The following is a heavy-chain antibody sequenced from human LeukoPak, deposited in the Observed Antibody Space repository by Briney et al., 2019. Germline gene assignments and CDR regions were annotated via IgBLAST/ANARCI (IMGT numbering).Heavy chain of an antibody. V-gene: IGHV4-39*01. Sequence: PSETLSLTCTVSGGSISSSSHYWGWIRQPPGMGLKLIANIYYTGSTNYNPSLKSRVTISVDTSENQFSLKLSSVTAADTADYYCARRVAGSGYRDYWGQGILVTVSS. CDR1: GGSISSSSHY. CDR3: ARRVAGSGYRDY. D-gene: IGHD3-22*01. CDR2: IYYTGST. J-gene: IGHJ4*02.